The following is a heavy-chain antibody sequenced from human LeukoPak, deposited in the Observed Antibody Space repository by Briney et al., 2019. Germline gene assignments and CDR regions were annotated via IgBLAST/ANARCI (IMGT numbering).Heavy chain of an antibody. J-gene: IGHJ4*02. V-gene: IGHV3-48*03. CDR1: GFTFSSYE. CDR2: ISISGGTM. D-gene: IGHD3-16*01. CDR3: ARGTGAYYY. Sequence: PGGSLRLSCAASGFTFSSYEMNRVRQAPGKGLEWLSCISISGGTMFYADSVKGRFTISRDNAKNSLYLQMNSLRDEDTAVYYCARGTGAYYYWGQGTLVTVSS.